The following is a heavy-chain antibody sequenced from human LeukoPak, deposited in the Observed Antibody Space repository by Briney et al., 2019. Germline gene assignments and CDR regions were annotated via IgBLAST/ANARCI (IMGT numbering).Heavy chain of an antibody. CDR3: AKVASGGSCYDY. CDR2: ISYDGSNK. Sequence: GGSLRLSCAASGFTFSSYGMHWVRQAPGKGLEWVAVISYDGSNKYYADSVKGRFTISRDNSKNTLYLQMSSLRAEDTAVYYCAKVASGGSCYDYWGQGTLVTVSS. V-gene: IGHV3-30*18. CDR1: GFTFSSYG. J-gene: IGHJ4*02. D-gene: IGHD2-15*01.